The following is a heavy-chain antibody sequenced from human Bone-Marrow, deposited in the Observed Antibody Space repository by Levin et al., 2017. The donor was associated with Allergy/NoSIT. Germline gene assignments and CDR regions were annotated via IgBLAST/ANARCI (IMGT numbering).Heavy chain of an antibody. Sequence: NPSETLSLTCAVSGVSISSSNWWNWVRQPPGKGLEWIGEIYHSGRTNYNPSLKSRVTISTDTSKNQFSLRLSSVTAADTAIYYCASSHAYALFDWGQGTLVTVSS. D-gene: IGHD3-16*01. CDR3: ASSHAYALFD. CDR1: GVSISSSNW. J-gene: IGHJ4*02. CDR2: IYHSGRT. V-gene: IGHV4-4*02.